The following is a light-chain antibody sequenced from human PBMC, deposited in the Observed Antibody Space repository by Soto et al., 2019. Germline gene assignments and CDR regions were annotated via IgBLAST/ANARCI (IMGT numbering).Light chain of an antibody. CDR1: SSDVGGYNY. CDR2: EVS. J-gene: IGLJ2*01. Sequence: QSVLTQPPSASGSPGQSVTISCTGTSSDVGGYNYVSWYQQHPGKAPKLIIYEVSKRPSGVPDRFSGSKSGNTASLTVSGLQAEDEADYYCSSYAGSNPYLLFGGGTKLTVL. CDR3: SSYAGSNPYLL. V-gene: IGLV2-8*01.